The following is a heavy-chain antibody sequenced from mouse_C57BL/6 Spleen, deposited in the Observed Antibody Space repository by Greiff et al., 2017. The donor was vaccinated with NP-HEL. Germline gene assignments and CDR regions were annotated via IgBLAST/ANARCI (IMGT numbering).Heavy chain of an antibody. CDR2: IDPSDSYT. CDR3: ASDYGSRAY. V-gene: IGHV1-59*01. Sequence: VQLQQPGAELVRPGTSVKLSCKASGYTFTSYWMHWVKQRPGQGLEWIGVIDPSDSYTNYNQKFKGKATLTVDTSSSTAYMQLSSLTSEDSAVYYCASDYGSRAYWGQGTLVTVSA. J-gene: IGHJ3*01. CDR1: GYTFTSYW. D-gene: IGHD1-1*01.